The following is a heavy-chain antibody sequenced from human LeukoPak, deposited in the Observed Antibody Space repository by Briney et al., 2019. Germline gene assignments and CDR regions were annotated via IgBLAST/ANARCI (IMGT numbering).Heavy chain of an antibody. CDR1: GFTVSSNY. J-gene: IGHJ4*02. Sequence: GRSLRLSCAASGFTVSSNYMSWVRQAPGKGLEWVSVIYSGGSTYYADSVKGRFTIARDNSKNTLYLQMNSLRAEDKGVYSCERSRSYYDFWCGYYTYSFEYWGERALVTVSS. V-gene: IGHV3-66*02. D-gene: IGHD3-3*01. CDR2: IYSGGST. CDR3: ERSRSYYDFWCGYYTYSFEY.